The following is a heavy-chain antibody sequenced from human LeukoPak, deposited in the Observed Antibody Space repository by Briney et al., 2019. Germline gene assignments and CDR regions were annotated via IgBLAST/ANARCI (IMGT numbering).Heavy chain of an antibody. V-gene: IGHV3-9*03. CDR3: AKGRGSSWPTFFDY. CDR1: GFTFDDYA. D-gene: IGHD6-13*01. CDR2: ISWNSGSI. J-gene: IGHJ4*02. Sequence: GRSLRLSCAASGFTFDDYAMHWVRHTPGKGLEWVSGISWNSGSIAYADSVKGRFTISRDNAKHSLYLQMNSLRAEDMALYYCAKGRGSSWPTFFDYWGQGTLVTVSS.